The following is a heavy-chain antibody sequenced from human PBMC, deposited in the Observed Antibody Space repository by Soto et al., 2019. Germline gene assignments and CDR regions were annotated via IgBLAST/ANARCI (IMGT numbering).Heavy chain of an antibody. J-gene: IGHJ4*02. CDR3: ARDSRIDSGIDY. V-gene: IGHV4-30-2*01. Sequence: QLQLQESGSGLVKPSQTLSLTCAVSGGSISSGGYSWSWIRQPPGKGLEWIGYIYHSGSTYYNPSLKSRVTISVDRSKNQFSLKLSSVTAADTAVYYCARDSRIDSGIDYWGQGTLVTVSS. D-gene: IGHD6-13*01. CDR1: GGSISSGGYS. CDR2: IYHSGST.